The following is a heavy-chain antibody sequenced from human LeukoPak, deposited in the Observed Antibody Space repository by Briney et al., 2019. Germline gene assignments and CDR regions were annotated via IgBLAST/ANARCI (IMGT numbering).Heavy chain of an antibody. V-gene: IGHV3-53*01. CDR3: ARGGYSTPWATLHY. Sequence: GGSLRLSCAASGFTVSSNYMSWVRQAPGKGLEWVSVVYIGGTTYYADSVKGRFTISRDNSKNTVYLQMNSLRADDTAVYYCARGGYSTPWATLHYWGQGTLVTVSS. CDR1: GFTVSSNY. D-gene: IGHD6-13*01. J-gene: IGHJ4*02. CDR2: VYIGGTT.